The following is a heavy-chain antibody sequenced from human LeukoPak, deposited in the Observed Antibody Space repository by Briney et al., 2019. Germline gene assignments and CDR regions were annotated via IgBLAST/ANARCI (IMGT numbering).Heavy chain of an antibody. CDR3: ARGIYSNYGNWFDP. V-gene: IGHV1-8*01. D-gene: IGHD4-11*01. CDR1: GYIFTSYD. Sequence: ASVKVSCRASGYIFTSYDINWVRQATGQGLEWMGWMNPNSGNTGYAQKFQGKVTMTRNTSISTAYMELSSLRSEDTAVYYCARGIYSNYGNWFDPWGQGTLVTVSS. J-gene: IGHJ5*02. CDR2: MNPNSGNT.